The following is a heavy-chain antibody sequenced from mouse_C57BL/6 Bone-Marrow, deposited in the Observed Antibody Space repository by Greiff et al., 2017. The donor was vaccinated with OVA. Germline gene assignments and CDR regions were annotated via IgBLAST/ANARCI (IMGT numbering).Heavy chain of an antibody. CDR2: INPNNGGT. CDR3: AIITTVVAP. CDR1: GYTFTDYY. J-gene: IGHJ2*01. Sequence: EVQLQQSGPELVKPGASVKISCKASGYTFTDYYMNWVKQSHGKSLEWIGDINPNNGGTSYNQKFKGKATLTVDKSSSTAYMELRSLTSEDSAVYYCAIITTVVAPWGQGTTLTVSS. V-gene: IGHV1-26*01. D-gene: IGHD1-1*01.